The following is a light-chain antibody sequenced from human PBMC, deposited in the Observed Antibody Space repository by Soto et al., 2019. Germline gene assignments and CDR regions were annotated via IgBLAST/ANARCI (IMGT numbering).Light chain of an antibody. J-gene: IGKJ1*01. CDR2: GAS. Sequence: EIVLTQSPGTLSLSPGERATLSCRASQSVSSSYLAWYQQKPGQAPRLLIYGASSRATGIPDRFSGSGSGTDFTLTISRLEPEDFAVYYCQLYGNSLRRFGQGTKVEI. CDR1: QSVSSSY. CDR3: QLYGNSLRR. V-gene: IGKV3-20*01.